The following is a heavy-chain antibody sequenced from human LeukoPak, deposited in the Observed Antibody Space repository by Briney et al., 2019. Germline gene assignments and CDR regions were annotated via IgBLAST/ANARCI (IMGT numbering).Heavy chain of an antibody. CDR3: ARGYSSSWYNRFDY. CDR1: GFTFSSYW. CDR2: TKQDGSEK. J-gene: IGHJ4*02. D-gene: IGHD6-13*01. Sequence: GGSLRLSCAASGFTFSSYWMSWVRQAPGKGLEWVANTKQDGSEKYYVDSVKGRFTISRDNAKNSLFLQMNSLRAEDTAVYYCARGYSSSWYNRFDYWGQGTLVTVSS. V-gene: IGHV3-7*01.